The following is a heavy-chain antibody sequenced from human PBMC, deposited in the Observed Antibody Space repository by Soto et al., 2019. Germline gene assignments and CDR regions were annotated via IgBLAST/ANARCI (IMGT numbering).Heavy chain of an antibody. CDR2: INCNSGGT. J-gene: IGHJ4*02. CDR3: ARAGRANWNFDY. Sequence: GASGKVSWKATGYTFSDTYMHWVRQAPGQGLEWMGWINCNSGGTNYAQRFQGRVTVTRDTSINTAYMELSRLRSDDTAVCYCARAGRANWNFDYWGQGTLVTVSS. V-gene: IGHV1-2*02. CDR1: GYTFSDTY. D-gene: IGHD1-20*01.